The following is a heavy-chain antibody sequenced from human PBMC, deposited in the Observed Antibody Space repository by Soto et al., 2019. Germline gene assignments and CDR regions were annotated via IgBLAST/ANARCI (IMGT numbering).Heavy chain of an antibody. V-gene: IGHV3-33*01. CDR1: GFTFSSYG. Sequence: QVQLVESGGGVVQPGRSLRLSCAASGFTFSSYGMHWVRQAPGKGLEGVAVIWYDGSNKYYADSVKGRFTISRDNSKNTLYLQMNSLSAEDTAVYYCARGGVAECDYWGQGTLVTVSS. D-gene: IGHD3-10*01. J-gene: IGHJ4*02. CDR3: ARGGVAECDY. CDR2: IWYDGSNK.